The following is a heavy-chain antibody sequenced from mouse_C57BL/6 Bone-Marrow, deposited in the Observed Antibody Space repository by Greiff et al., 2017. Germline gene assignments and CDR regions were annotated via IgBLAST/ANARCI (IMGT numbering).Heavy chain of an antibody. D-gene: IGHD2-14*01. Sequence: QVQLQQSGAELARPGASVKLSCKASGYTFTSYGISWVKQRTGQGLEWIGEIYPRSGNTYYNEKFKGKATLTADKSSSTAYMELRSLTSEDSAVYFCARPLWVRRLGYWGQGTSVTVSS. J-gene: IGHJ4*01. CDR2: IYPRSGNT. CDR1: GYTFTSYG. CDR3: ARPLWVRRLGY. V-gene: IGHV1-81*01.